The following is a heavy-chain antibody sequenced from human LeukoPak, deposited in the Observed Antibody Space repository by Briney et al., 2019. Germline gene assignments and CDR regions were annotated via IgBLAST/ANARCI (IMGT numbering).Heavy chain of an antibody. CDR2: IYASGST. D-gene: IGHD3-22*01. V-gene: IGHV4-4*07. Sequence: PSETLSLTCSLSGGSISTYYWSWIRQPAGKGLEWIGRIYASGSTNYNPSLKSRVTMSVDTSKNQFSLNLSSVTAADTAVYYCAKSNGYGLIDIWGQGTMVTVSS. CDR1: GGSISTYY. CDR3: AKSNGYGLIDI. J-gene: IGHJ3*02.